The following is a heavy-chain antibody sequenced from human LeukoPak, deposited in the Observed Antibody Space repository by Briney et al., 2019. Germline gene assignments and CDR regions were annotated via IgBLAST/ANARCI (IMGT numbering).Heavy chain of an antibody. CDR3: AGGRLDGGYSYLDWFDP. V-gene: IGHV3-21*01. CDR1: GLTFSTYS. CDR2: ISSSSTYI. J-gene: IGHJ5*02. D-gene: IGHD5-18*01. Sequence: GGSLRLSCTASGLTFSTYSMTWVRQAPGRGLEWVSSISSSSTYIYYADPVKGRFTISRDNAKNSLYLQMSSLTADDTAVYYCAGGRLDGGYSYLDWFDPWGPGTLVTVSS.